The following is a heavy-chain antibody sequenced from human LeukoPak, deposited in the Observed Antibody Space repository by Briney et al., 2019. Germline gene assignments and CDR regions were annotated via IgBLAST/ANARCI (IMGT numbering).Heavy chain of an antibody. J-gene: IGHJ4*02. Sequence: SGTLSLTCAVSGGSISSSNWWSWVRQPPGKGLEWIGEIYHSGSTNYNPSLKSRVTISVDKPKNQFSLKLSSVTAADTAVYYCAREMDDILTRYFDYWGQGTLVTVSS. CDR2: IYHSGST. V-gene: IGHV4-4*02. CDR1: GGSISSSNW. CDR3: AREMDDILTRYFDY. D-gene: IGHD3-9*01.